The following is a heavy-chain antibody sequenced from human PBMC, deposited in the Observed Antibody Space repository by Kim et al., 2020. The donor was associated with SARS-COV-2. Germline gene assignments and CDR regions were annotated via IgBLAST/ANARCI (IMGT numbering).Heavy chain of an antibody. CDR2: IHQSGNI. CDR3: ARGRAGVVPAPILGIGPHYDYFTMDV. J-gene: IGHJ6*02. Sequence: SETLSLTCAVYGGSFSGYYWSWIRQSPGKGLEWIGKIHQSGNINLNPSLKSRVTMSVDTSKNQFSLRLTSVTAADTGFYYCARGRAGVVPAPILGIGPHYDYFTMDVWGLGAPVTVSS. V-gene: IGHV4-34*01. D-gene: IGHD2-2*01. CDR1: GGSFSGYY.